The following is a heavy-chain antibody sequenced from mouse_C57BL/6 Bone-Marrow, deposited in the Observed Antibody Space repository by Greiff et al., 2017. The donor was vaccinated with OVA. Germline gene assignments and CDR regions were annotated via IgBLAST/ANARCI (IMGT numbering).Heavy chain of an antibody. D-gene: IGHD1-1*01. J-gene: IGHJ4*01. CDR3: ATDGSSYDYYAMDY. CDR1: GYTFTSYW. V-gene: IGHV1-50*01. Sequence: QVQLQQPGAELVKPGASVKLSCKASGYTFTSYWMQWVKQRPGQGLEWIGEIDPSDSYTTYNQKFKGKATLTVDTSSSTAYMQLSSLTSEDSAVYYCATDGSSYDYYAMDYWGQGTSVTVSS. CDR2: IDPSDSYT.